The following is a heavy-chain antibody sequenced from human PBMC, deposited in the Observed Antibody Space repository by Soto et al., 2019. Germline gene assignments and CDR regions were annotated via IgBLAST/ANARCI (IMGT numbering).Heavy chain of an antibody. J-gene: IGHJ6*02. D-gene: IGHD5-18*01. Sequence: QVQLQGSGPRLVKPSQTLSLTCSVSGASISSGAYFWTWICHHPGKGLEWIGYIYYSVSTSHTYQHPSHQSRFTISVDTSKNLFSLTLTSVTAADTATYYCARDKGPDTYGQTRIRDYSYALDVWGQGTTVIVSS. CDR1: GASISSGAYF. CDR3: ARDKGPDTYGQTRIRDYSYALDV. V-gene: IGHV4-31*03. CDR2: IYYSVST.